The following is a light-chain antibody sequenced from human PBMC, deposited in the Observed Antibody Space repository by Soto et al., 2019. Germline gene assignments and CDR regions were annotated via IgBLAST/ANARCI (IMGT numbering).Light chain of an antibody. CDR1: QRVSSN. CDR3: QQYNNWPLT. CDR2: GAS. J-gene: IGKJ1*01. Sequence: EIGMTQSPATLSVSPGERATLSCRASQRVSSNLAWYQQKPGQAPRLLIYGASTRATGIPARFSGSGSGTEFTLTISSLQSEDFAVYYGQQYNNWPLTFGQGPKVDIK. V-gene: IGKV3-15*01.